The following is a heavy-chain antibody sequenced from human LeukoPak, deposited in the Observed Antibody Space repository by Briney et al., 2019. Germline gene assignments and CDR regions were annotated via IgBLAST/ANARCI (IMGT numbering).Heavy chain of an antibody. Sequence: SETLSLTCTVSGGSISSSSYYWGWIRQPPGKGLEWIGSIYYSGSTYYNPSLKSRVTISVDTSKNQFSLKLSSVTAADTAVYYCARDAGGSGSYYSRLDYWGQGTLVTVSS. CDR2: IYYSGST. J-gene: IGHJ4*02. D-gene: IGHD3-10*01. V-gene: IGHV4-39*07. CDR1: GGSISSSSYY. CDR3: ARDAGGSGSYYSRLDY.